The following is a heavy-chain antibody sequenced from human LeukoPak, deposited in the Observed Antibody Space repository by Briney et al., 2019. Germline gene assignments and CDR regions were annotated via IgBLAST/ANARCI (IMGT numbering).Heavy chain of an antibody. D-gene: IGHD5-24*01. CDR3: AKMDVG. Sequence: SETLSLTCAVYGGSFSGYYWSWIRQPPGKGLEWIGEINHSGSTNYNPSLKSRVTISVDTSKNQFSLKLSSVTAEDTAVYYCAKMDVGWGQGTLVTVSS. CDR1: GGSFSGYY. J-gene: IGHJ4*02. CDR2: INHSGST. V-gene: IGHV4-34*01.